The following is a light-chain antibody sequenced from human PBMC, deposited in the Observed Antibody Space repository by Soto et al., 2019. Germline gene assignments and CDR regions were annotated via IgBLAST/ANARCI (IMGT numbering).Light chain of an antibody. CDR1: SSNIGNNY. J-gene: IGLJ3*02. CDR3: GTWDSKLSGDWV. Sequence: QSVLTQPPSVSAAPGQKVTISCSGSSSNIGNNYVSWYQQLPGTAPKLLIYDNNKRPSGIPDRFSGSKSGTSATLGITGLQTGDEADYYCGTWDSKLSGDWVFGGGTKLTVL. V-gene: IGLV1-51*01. CDR2: DNN.